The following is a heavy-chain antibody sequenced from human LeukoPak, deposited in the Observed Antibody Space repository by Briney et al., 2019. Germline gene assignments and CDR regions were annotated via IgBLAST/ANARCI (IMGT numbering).Heavy chain of an antibody. CDR2: ISSSSYI. Sequence: PGGSLTLSCAASGFTFSSYSMNWVRQAPGKGLEWVSSISSSSYIYYADSVKGRFTISRDNAKNPLYLQMNSLRAEDTAVYYCAREHIPARNEVMDVWGKGTTVTVSS. CDR3: AREHIPARNEVMDV. CDR1: GFTFSSYS. D-gene: IGHD6-6*01. V-gene: IGHV3-21*01. J-gene: IGHJ6*03.